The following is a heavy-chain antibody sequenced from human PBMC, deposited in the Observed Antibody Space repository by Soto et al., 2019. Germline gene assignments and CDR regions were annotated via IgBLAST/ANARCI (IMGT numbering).Heavy chain of an antibody. CDR1: GFTFSSYA. CDR3: ARGAITMVRGVAPDDAFDI. J-gene: IGHJ3*02. Sequence: LRLSCAASGFTFSSYAMSWVRQAPGKGLEWVSSISSSSSYIYYADSVKGRFTISRDNAKNSLYLQMNSLRAEDTAVYYCARGAITMVRGVAPDDAFDIWGQGTMVTVSS. V-gene: IGHV3-21*01. CDR2: ISSSSSYI. D-gene: IGHD3-10*01.